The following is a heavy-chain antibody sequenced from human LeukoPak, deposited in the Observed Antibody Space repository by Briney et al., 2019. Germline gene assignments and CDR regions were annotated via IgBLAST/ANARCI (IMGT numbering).Heavy chain of an antibody. Sequence: GGSLRLSCAASGFTFSSYWMSWVRQAPGKGLEWVANIKQDGSEKYYVDSVKGRFTISRDNAKNSLYLQMNSLRAEDTAVYYCARSRGYSYGPKVPMDVWGQVTTVTVSS. CDR2: IKQDGSEK. D-gene: IGHD5-18*01. CDR3: ARSRGYSYGPKVPMDV. V-gene: IGHV3-7*01. J-gene: IGHJ6*02. CDR1: GFTFSSYW.